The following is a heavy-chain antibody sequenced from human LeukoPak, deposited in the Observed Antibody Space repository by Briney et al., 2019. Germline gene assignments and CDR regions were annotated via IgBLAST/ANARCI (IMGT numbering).Heavy chain of an antibody. D-gene: IGHD5-24*01. CDR3: ARDPGDGYNPLDY. CDR2: INPNSGGT. CDR1: GYTFTGYY. J-gene: IGHJ4*02. Sequence: GASVKVSCKASGYTFTGYYMHWVRQAPGQGLEWMGWINPNSGGTNYAQKFQGRVTMTRDTFISTAYMELSRLRSDDTAVYYCARDPGDGYNPLDYWGQGTLVTVSS. V-gene: IGHV1-2*02.